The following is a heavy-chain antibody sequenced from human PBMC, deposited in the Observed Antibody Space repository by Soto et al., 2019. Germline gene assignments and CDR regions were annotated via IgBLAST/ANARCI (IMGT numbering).Heavy chain of an antibody. CDR1: GGSISSYY. Sequence: PSETLSLTCTVSGGSISSYYWSWIRQPPGKGLEWIGYIYYSGSTNYNPPLKSRVTISVDTSKNQFSLKLSSVTAADTAVYYCARGPMDLYGDLDYWGQGTLVTAPQ. V-gene: IGHV4-59*01. CDR3: ARGPMDLYGDLDY. J-gene: IGHJ4*02. CDR2: IYYSGST. D-gene: IGHD4-17*01.